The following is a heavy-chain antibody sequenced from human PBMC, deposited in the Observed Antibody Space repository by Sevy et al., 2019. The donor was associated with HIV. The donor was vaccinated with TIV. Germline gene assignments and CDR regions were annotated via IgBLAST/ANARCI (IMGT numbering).Heavy chain of an antibody. CDR3: ARGSQSVSYGRDAFDI. D-gene: IGHD1-26*01. V-gene: IGHV3-13*01. Sequence: GGSLRLSCAASGFTFSSYDMHWVRQATGKGLEWVSAIGNAGDTYYPGSVQGRFTISREKAKNSLYLQMNSLRAGDTAVYYCARGSQSVSYGRDAFDIWGQGTMVTVSS. CDR2: IGNAGDT. J-gene: IGHJ3*02. CDR1: GFTFSSYD.